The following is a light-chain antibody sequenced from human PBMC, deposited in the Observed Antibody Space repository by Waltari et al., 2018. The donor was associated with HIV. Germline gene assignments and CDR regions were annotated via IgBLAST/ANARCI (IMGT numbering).Light chain of an antibody. V-gene: IGLV4-69*01. CDR2: VNSDGSH. Sequence: QLVLTQSPSASASLGASVKLTCTLSSGHSTYAIAWHQQQPEKGPRYLMKVNSDGSHSKGDGIPDRVSGSSSGSERYLISASLQSEDEADYYCQTWGTGIRVFGGGTKLTVL. CDR3: QTWGTGIRV. CDR1: SGHSTYA. J-gene: IGLJ3*02.